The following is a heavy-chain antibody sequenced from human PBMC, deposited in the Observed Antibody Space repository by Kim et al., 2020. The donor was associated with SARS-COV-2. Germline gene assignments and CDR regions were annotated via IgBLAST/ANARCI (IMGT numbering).Heavy chain of an antibody. D-gene: IGHD3-22*01. V-gene: IGHV3-73*01. J-gene: IGHJ4*02. CDR2: IRSKANSYAT. Sequence: GGSLRLSCAASGFTFSGSAMHWVRQASGKGLEWVGRIRSKANSYATAYAASVKGRFTISRDDSKNTAYLQMNSLKTEDTAVYYCTRHVFYYDSSGQEYYFDYWGQGTLVTVSS. CDR3: TRHVFYYDSSGQEYYFDY. CDR1: GFTFSGSA.